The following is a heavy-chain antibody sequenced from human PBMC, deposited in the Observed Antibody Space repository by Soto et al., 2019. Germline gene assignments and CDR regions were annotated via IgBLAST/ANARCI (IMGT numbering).Heavy chain of an antibody. CDR1: GLTFTSSA. CDR2: IVVGSGNT. D-gene: IGHD3-10*01. J-gene: IGHJ4*02. V-gene: IGHV1-58*01. Sequence: SVKVSCKXSGLTFTSSAVQWVRQARGQRLEWIGWIVVGSGNTNYAQKFQERVTITRDMSTSTAYMELSSLRSEDTAVYYCAADPSMVRGVPSDYWGQGTLVTVSS. CDR3: AADPSMVRGVPSDY.